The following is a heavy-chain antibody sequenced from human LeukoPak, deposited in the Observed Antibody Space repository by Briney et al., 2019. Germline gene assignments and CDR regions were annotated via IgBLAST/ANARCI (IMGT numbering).Heavy chain of an antibody. CDR3: AREGRGYYDYVWGSFPFDY. Sequence: PSETLSLTCTVSGGSISSYYWSWIRQPAGKGLEWIGRIYTSGSTNYNPSLKSRVTMSVDTSKNQFSLKLSSVTAADTAVYYCAREGRGYYDYVWGSFPFDYWGQGTLVTVSS. CDR2: IYTSGST. J-gene: IGHJ4*02. V-gene: IGHV4-4*07. D-gene: IGHD3-16*01. CDR1: GGSISSYY.